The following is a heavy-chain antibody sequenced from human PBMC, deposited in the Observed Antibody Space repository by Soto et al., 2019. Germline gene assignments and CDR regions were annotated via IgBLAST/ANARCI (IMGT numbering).Heavy chain of an antibody. D-gene: IGHD2-2*01. CDR1: GGSIRGYY. J-gene: IGHJ4*02. V-gene: IGHV4-4*07. CDR3: VRASMPKAHFDS. CDR2: MHTSGST. Sequence: SETLSLTCTVSGGSIRGYYWSWIRQSAGMGLEWIGRMHTSGSTNYNPSLKSRVTFSVDMSKNQISLKLTSVTAADTALYYCVRASMPKAHFDSWGQGTLLTVSS.